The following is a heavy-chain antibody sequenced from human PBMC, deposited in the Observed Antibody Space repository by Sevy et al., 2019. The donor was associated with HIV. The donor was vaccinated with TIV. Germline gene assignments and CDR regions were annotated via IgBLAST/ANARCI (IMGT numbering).Heavy chain of an antibody. V-gene: IGHV3-49*04. CDR3: TRWKGAKSVFDY. D-gene: IGHD1-1*01. J-gene: IGHJ4*02. CDR2: FKRKADGGTL. Sequence: GGSLRLSCTASGFTFTDYAMNWVRQSPGKGLEWVAFFKRKADGGTLDHAASVKGRFTISRDDSKNIAYLQMNDLKTEYTGVYYCTRWKGAKSVFDYWGQGALVTVSS. CDR1: GFTFTDYA.